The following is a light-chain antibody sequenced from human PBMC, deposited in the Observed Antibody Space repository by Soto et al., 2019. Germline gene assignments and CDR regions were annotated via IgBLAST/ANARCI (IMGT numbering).Light chain of an antibody. V-gene: IGKV3-20*01. CDR3: LLYFCRDRYT. CDR1: QSVTSSH. CDR2: GAS. Sequence: EIVLTQTPGTLSLSPGERATLSCRASQSVTSSHLAWYQQKPGQAPRLLIYGASTRSTGIPDRFSGSGSVTDFSLTIRSLVPEDFAMYYCLLYFCRDRYTFGQGTKVQIK. J-gene: IGKJ2*01.